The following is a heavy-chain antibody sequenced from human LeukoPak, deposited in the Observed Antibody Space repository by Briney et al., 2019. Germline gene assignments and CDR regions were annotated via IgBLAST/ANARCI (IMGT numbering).Heavy chain of an antibody. CDR1: GFTFRSYA. D-gene: IGHD1-7*01. CDR2: ISGSDDRT. Sequence: GGSLRLSCAASGFTFRSYAMTWVRQAPGEGLEWVSSISGSDDRTYYADSVKGRFTISRDNSKNTVYLQMNSLRAEDTAVYYCAKGDYNWNYGGTPFDPWGQGTLVTVSS. J-gene: IGHJ5*02. V-gene: IGHV3-23*01. CDR3: AKGDYNWNYGGTPFDP.